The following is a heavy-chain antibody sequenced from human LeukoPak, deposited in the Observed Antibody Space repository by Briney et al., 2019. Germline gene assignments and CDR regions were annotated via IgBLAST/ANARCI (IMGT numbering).Heavy chain of an antibody. CDR3: AKDGGYYSGYFDY. CDR1: GFTFNTYG. Sequence: GGSLRLSCAASGFTFNTYGMHWVRQASGKGLEWVAFIRYDGSNKYYADSVKGRFTISRDNSKNTLYLQMDSLRAEDTAVYYCAKDGGYYSGYFDYWGQGTLVTVSS. V-gene: IGHV3-30*02. CDR2: IRYDGSNK. D-gene: IGHD3-22*01. J-gene: IGHJ4*02.